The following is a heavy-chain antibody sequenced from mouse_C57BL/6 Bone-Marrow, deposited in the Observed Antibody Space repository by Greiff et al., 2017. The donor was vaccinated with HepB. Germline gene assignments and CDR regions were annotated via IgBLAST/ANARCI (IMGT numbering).Heavy chain of an antibody. CDR2: INYDGSST. D-gene: IGHD2-5*01. CDR1: GFTFSDYY. Sequence: DVKLVESEGGLVQPGSSMKLSCTASGFTFSDYYMAWVRQVPEKGLEWVANINYDGSSTYYLDSLKSRFIISRDNAKNILYLQMSSLKSEDTATYYCARVGPYSNYFDYWGQGTTLTVSS. CDR3: ARVGPYSNYFDY. J-gene: IGHJ2*01. V-gene: IGHV5-16*01.